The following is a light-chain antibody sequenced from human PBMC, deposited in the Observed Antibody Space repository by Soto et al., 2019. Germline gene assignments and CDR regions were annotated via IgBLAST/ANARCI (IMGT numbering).Light chain of an antibody. J-gene: IGKJ4*01. Sequence: DIVMTQSPDSLAVSLGERATINCKSSQSILFSSNNKNYLTWYQQKPGQPPKPLIYWASTRESGVPNRFSGSGSATDFTLTISSLQAEDVAVYYCEQYYSAAVTFGGGTKVEIK. V-gene: IGKV4-1*01. CDR2: WAS. CDR3: EQYYSAAVT. CDR1: QSILFSSNNKNY.